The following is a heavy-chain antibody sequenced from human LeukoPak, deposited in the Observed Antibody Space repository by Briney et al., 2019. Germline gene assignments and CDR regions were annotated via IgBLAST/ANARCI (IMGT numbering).Heavy chain of an antibody. CDR3: AGCGSGYGPHDY. V-gene: IGHV4-39*01. J-gene: IGHJ4*02. D-gene: IGHD5-12*01. CDR1: GGSISSSSDF. Sequence: SETLSLTCTVSGGSISSSSDFWGWIRQPPGKGLEWIGSIYYSGSTYYNPSLKSRVTISVDTSKNQFSLKLSSVTAADTAVYHCAGCGSGYGPHDYWGQGTLVTVSS. CDR2: IYYSGST.